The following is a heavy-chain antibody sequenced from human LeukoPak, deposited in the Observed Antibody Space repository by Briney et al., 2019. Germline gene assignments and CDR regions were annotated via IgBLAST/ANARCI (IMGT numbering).Heavy chain of an antibody. CDR2: ISSSSSYI. CDR3: ARNVKYDILTGFDY. D-gene: IGHD3-9*01. J-gene: IGHJ4*02. Sequence: GGSLRLSCAASGFTFSSHSMHWVRQAPGKGLESASSISSSSSYIYYAASVKGRFTISRDNAKKSLYLQMNSLRAEDTAVYYCARNVKYDILTGFDYWGQGTLVTVSS. CDR1: GFTFSSHS. V-gene: IGHV3-21*01.